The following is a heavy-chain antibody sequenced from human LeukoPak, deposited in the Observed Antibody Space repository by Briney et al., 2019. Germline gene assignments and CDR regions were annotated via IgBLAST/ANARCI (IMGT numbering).Heavy chain of an antibody. CDR2: IYTSGST. CDR3: ARDPIVVVPAAIYYYYGMDV. V-gene: IGHV4-61*02. Sequence: SETLSLTCTVSGGSISSGSYYWSWIRQPAGKGLEWIGRIYTSGSTNYNPSLKSQVTISVDTSKNQFSLKLSSVTAADTAVYYCARDPIVVVPAAIYYYYGMDVWGQGTTVTVSS. D-gene: IGHD2-2*01. CDR1: GGSISSGSYY. J-gene: IGHJ6*02.